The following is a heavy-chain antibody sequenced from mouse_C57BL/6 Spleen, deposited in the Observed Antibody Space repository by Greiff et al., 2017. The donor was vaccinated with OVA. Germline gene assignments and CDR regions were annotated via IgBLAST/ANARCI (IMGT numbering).Heavy chain of an antibody. CDR2: IYPGNSDT. Sequence: VQLQQSGTVLARPGASVKMSCKTSGYTFTSYWMHWVKQRPGQGLEWIGAIYPGNSDTSYNQKFKGKAKLTAVTSASTAYMELSSLTNEDSAVYYCTLDGSSLAWFAYWGQGTLVTVSA. CDR3: TLDGSSLAWFAY. CDR1: GYTFTSYW. D-gene: IGHD1-1*01. J-gene: IGHJ3*01. V-gene: IGHV1-5*01.